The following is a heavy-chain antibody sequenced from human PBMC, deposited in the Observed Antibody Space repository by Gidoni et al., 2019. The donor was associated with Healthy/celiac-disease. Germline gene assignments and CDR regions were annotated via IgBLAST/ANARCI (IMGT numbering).Heavy chain of an antibody. Sequence: QVQLVESGGGLVKPGGSLRLSCAASGFTFSDYYMSWIRQAPGKGLEWVSYISSSSSYTNYADSVKGRFTISRDNAKNSLYLQMNSLRAEDTAVYYCARAVMATRGSPYFDYWGQGTLVTVSS. CDR3: ARAVMATRGSPYFDY. D-gene: IGHD2-21*01. CDR2: ISSSSSYT. V-gene: IGHV3-11*06. CDR1: GFTFSDYY. J-gene: IGHJ4*02.